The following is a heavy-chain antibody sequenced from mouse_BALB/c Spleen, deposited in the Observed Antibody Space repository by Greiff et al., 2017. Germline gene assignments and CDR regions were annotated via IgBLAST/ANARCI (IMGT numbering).Heavy chain of an antibody. J-gene: IGHJ4*01. V-gene: IGHV1S81*02. D-gene: IGHD1-1*02. CDR2: INPSNGRT. Sequence: QVQLQQPGAELVKPGASVKLSCKASGYTFTSYWMHWVKQRPGQGLEWIGEINPSNGRTNYNEKFKSKATLTVDKSSSTAYMQLSSLTSEDTAVYYCAREGGSYGMDYWGQGTSVTVSA. CDR3: AREGGSYGMDY. CDR1: GYTFTSYW.